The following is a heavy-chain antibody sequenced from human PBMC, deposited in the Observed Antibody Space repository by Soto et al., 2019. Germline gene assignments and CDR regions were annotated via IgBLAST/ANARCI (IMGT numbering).Heavy chain of an antibody. V-gene: IGHV3-23*01. Sequence: XVSLRLSCAACGFKFSNYSMSWVRQAPGKGLEWVSLISATGGGTYYADSVKGRFTISRDNSHNTLYLQVHSLTAEDTAVYYCAKDRRAGGNSAFYFDLCGQGAQVTVSS. CDR2: ISATGGGT. CDR1: GFKFSNYS. D-gene: IGHD3-16*01. CDR3: AKDRRAGGNSAFYFDL. J-gene: IGHJ4*02.